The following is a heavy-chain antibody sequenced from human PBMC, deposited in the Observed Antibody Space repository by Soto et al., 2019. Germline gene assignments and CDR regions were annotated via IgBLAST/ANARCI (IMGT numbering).Heavy chain of an antibody. J-gene: IGHJ5*02. CDR1: GFTFSSYG. Sequence: EVQLVESGGGLVQPGGSLRLSCAASGFTFSSYGMHWVRQAPGKGLGWVARITSDGSNTKYADSVKGRFTISRDNAKNTLYQQMNSPRTEDTAAYYCARDFMVRGRDSTLFYPWGQGSLV. CDR3: ARDFMVRGRDSTLFYP. D-gene: IGHD3-10*01. CDR2: ITSDGSNT. V-gene: IGHV3-74*03.